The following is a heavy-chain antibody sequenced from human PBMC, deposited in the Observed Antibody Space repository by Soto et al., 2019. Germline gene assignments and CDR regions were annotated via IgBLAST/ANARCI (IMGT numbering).Heavy chain of an antibody. J-gene: IGHJ4*02. CDR3: AREKPAAGHFDS. V-gene: IGHV4-61*05. CDR1: GGSISSSSYY. Sequence: SETLSLTCTVSGGSISSSSYYWGWIRQHPGKGLEWIGYIYYSGSTNYNHSLKSRVTISVDTSKNQFSLKLSSVTAADTAVYYCAREKPAAGHFDSWGQGTLVTVSS. CDR2: IYYSGST. D-gene: IGHD6-13*01.